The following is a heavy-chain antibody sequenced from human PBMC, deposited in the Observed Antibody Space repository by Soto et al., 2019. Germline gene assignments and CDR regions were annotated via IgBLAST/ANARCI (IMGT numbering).Heavy chain of an antibody. D-gene: IGHD2-15*01. CDR2: INSDGSST. V-gene: IGHV3-74*01. Sequence: EVQLVESGGGLVQPGGSLRLSCAGSGFTFSSYWMHWVRQAPGKRLVWVSRINSDGSSTSYADSVKSRFTISRVNATNTLYLQMNSLRAEDTAVYYCVRTSLVVAAATREDYWGQGTLVTVSS. J-gene: IGHJ4*02. CDR1: GFTFSSYW. CDR3: VRTSLVVAAATREDY.